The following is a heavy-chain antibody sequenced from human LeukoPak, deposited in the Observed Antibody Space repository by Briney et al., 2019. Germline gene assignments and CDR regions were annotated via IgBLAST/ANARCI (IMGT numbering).Heavy chain of an antibody. Sequence: GGSLRLSCAASGFTFDDDAMSWVRQAPGKGLEWVSGINCNGETIGSADSVMGRFLITTDNANNSLYPQMNSLMVEDMALYHYATSRGDGSVNNWFDRWGQGTLVTVSS. CDR2: INCNGETI. CDR1: GFTFDDDA. D-gene: IGHD3-10*01. CDR3: ATSRGDGSVNNWFDR. V-gene: IGHV3-20*01. J-gene: IGHJ5*02.